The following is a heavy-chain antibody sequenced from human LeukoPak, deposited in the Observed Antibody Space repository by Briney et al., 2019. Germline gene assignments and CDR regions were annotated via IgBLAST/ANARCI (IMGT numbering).Heavy chain of an antibody. CDR3: ARDTWAVAAYYFDY. CDR1: GFTFSSYA. V-gene: IGHV3-30-3*01. Sequence: PGGSLRLSCAASGFTFSSYAMHWVRQAPGKGLEWVAVISYDGSNKYYADSVKGRFTISRDNSKNTLYLQMNSLRAEDTAVYYCARDTWAVAAYYFDYWGQGTLVTVSS. J-gene: IGHJ4*02. D-gene: IGHD6-19*01. CDR2: ISYDGSNK.